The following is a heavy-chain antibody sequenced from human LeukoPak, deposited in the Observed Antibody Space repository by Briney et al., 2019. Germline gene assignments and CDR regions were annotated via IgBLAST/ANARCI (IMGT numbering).Heavy chain of an antibody. CDR3: ARLTGSYIYYYMDV. Sequence: SVKVSCKASGGTFSSYAISWVRQAPGQGLEWMGGIIPIFGTANYAQKFQGRVTITADKSTSTAYMELSSLRSEDTAVYYCARLTGSYIYYYMDVWGKGTTVTVSS. V-gene: IGHV1-69*06. CDR1: GGTFSSYA. D-gene: IGHD3-10*01. J-gene: IGHJ6*03. CDR2: IIPIFGTA.